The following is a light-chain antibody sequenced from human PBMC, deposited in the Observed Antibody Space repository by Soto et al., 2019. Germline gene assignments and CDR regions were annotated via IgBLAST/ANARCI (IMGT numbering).Light chain of an antibody. CDR1: QSISSY. Sequence: DIQMTQSPSSLSASVGDRVTITCRASQSISSYLNWYQHKPGKAPKLLIYGASSLQSGVPSRFSGSGSGTDFTLTISSLHPEDFGTYYCQQSYNTPGTFGQGTKVEI. CDR2: GAS. J-gene: IGKJ1*01. CDR3: QQSYNTPGT. V-gene: IGKV1-39*01.